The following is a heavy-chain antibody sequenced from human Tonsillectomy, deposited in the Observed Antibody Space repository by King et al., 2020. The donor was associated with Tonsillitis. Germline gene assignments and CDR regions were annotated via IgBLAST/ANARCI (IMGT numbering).Heavy chain of an antibody. CDR1: GYRLTRYW. CDR3: ARLDGYADY. CDR2: IYPSYSDT. Sequence: QLVQSGPEVKKPGESLKISCKGSGYRLTRYWIGWVRQMPGKGLDWMGIIYPSYSDTRYSPSFQGQVTISIDKSTSTAYLQWSSLKASDTAMYYCARLDGYADYWGQGTLVTVSS. J-gene: IGHJ4*02. V-gene: IGHV5-51*01. D-gene: IGHD5-24*01.